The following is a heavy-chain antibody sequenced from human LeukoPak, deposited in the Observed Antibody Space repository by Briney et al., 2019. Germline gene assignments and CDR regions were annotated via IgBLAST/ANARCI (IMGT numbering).Heavy chain of an antibody. CDR1: GFTFTTNW. V-gene: IGHV3-7*04. CDR3: ARESTVAGTIFDF. D-gene: IGHD6-19*01. J-gene: IGHJ4*02. CDR2: IKEDGSKI. Sequence: GGSLRLSCAASGFTFTTNWMSWVRQTPGKGPEWVANIKEDGSKIYYVDSVRGRFTISRDNAKNSLYLQMDRLRAEDTAVYYCARESTVAGTIFDFWGQGTLVTVS.